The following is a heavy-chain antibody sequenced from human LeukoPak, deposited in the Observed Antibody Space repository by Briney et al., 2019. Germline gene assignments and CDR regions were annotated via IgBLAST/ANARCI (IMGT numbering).Heavy chain of an antibody. V-gene: IGHV3-53*01. CDR3: TTGLEYYDSSKY. CDR1: GFTVSSNY. D-gene: IGHD3-22*01. CDR2: IYSGGST. Sequence: GGSLRLSCAASGFTVSSNYMSWVRQAPGKGLEWVSVIYSGGSTYYADSMKGRFTISRDNSKNTLYLQMNSLKTEDTAVYYCTTGLEYYDSSKYWGQGTLVTVSS. J-gene: IGHJ4*02.